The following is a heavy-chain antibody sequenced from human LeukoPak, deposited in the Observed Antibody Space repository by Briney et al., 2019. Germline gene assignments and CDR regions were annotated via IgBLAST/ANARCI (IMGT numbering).Heavy chain of an antibody. D-gene: IGHD6-19*01. CDR2: INGRGDDT. CDR1: SGFA. Sequence: GESLRLSCAAFSGFAMSWVRQAPGQGREGASAINGRGDDTYYPYSVKGRFTISRNNSKNTLYLQMNSLRAEDTAVYYCAKGHRSSSSFFDSWGQGILVTVSS. J-gene: IGHJ4*02. V-gene: IGHV3-23*01. CDR3: AKGHRSSSSFFDS.